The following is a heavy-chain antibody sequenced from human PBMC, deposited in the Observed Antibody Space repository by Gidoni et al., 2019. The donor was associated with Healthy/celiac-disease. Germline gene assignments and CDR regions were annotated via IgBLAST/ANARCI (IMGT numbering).Heavy chain of an antibody. CDR1: GLTFSSYA. J-gene: IGHJ4*02. CDR2: ISGSGGST. D-gene: IGHD1-1*01. Sequence: EVQLLESGGGLVQPGGSLRLPCAAYGLTFSSYAMSWVRQAPGKGLEWVSAISGSGGSTYYADSVKGRFTISRDNSKNTLYLQMNSLRAEDTAVYYCAKDADWNHGFYWGQGTLVTVSS. CDR3: AKDADWNHGFY. V-gene: IGHV3-23*01.